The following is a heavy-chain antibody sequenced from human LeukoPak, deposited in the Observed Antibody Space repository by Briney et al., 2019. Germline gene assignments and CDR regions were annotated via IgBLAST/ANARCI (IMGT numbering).Heavy chain of an antibody. CDR3: ARYPYSTSSWSDP. V-gene: IGHV3-66*01. CDR1: GLTVSSDY. D-gene: IGHD6-6*01. Sequence: PGGSLRLSCAASGLTVSSDYMSWVRQAPGKGLEWVSVIYSGGGTYHADSVRGRFTISRDNSKNTLYLQLNSLRAEDTAVYYCARYPYSTSSWSDPWGQGTLVTVSS. J-gene: IGHJ5*02. CDR2: IYSGGGT.